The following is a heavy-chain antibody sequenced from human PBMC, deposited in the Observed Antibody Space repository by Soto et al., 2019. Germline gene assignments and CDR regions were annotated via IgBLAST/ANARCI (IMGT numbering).Heavy chain of an antibody. D-gene: IGHD6-13*01. V-gene: IGHV3-7*05. CDR2: IKKDGSQI. Sequence: EVQLVESGGGLVQPGGSLRLSCVASGFSFGSSWMTWVRQAPGKGLEWVANIKKDGSQISYLDSVRGRFTISRDNAKNSLYLQMNSLRAEDTALYYCARDVSPGSSSLYLDAFDIWARGQWSPSLQ. J-gene: IGHJ3*02. CDR1: GFSFGSSW. CDR3: ARDVSPGSSSLYLDAFDI.